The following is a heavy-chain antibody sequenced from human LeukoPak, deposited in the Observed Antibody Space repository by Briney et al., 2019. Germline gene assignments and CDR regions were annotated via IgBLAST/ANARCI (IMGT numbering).Heavy chain of an antibody. J-gene: IGHJ4*02. CDR1: GYSFITYW. Sequence: GEDLKIYCMGSGYSFITYWIAWVRQMPGEGLDWKGIIYPGYSDTRYSTSFQGQDTTSADKSTSTAYLQWSSLKASDTAMYFCATVPPGAIWYYIDDWGQGTLVTVAS. CDR3: ATVPPGAIWYYIDD. CDR2: IYPGYSDT. V-gene: IGHV5-51*01. D-gene: IGHD3-3*01.